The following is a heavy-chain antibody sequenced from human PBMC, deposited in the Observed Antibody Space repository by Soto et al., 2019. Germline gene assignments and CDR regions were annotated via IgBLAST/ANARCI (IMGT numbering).Heavy chain of an antibody. V-gene: IGHV1-18*01. J-gene: IGHJ5*02. D-gene: IGHD2-15*01. CDR2: ISASNGNT. CDR3: ARDYYCSGGSCYNCFDP. Sequence: QVQLVQSGAEVKKPGASVKVSCKASGYTFTSYGISWVRQAPGQGLEWMGWISASNGNTNYAQNLQGRVTMTTDTSXSXFYMELRSLRSDDTAVYYCARDYYCSGGSCYNCFDPWGQGTLVTVSS. CDR1: GYTFTSYG.